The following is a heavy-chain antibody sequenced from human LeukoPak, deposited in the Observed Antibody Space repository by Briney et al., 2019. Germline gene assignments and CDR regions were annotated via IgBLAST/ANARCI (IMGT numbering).Heavy chain of an antibody. CDR1: GFTFSSYA. CDR2: ISGSGGST. V-gene: IGHV3-23*01. Sequence: GGSLRLSCAASGFTFSSYAMSWVRQAPGKGLEWVSAISGSGGSTYYADSVKGRFTISRDNSKNTLYLQMNSLRAEDTAVYYCAKASWPRNIVVVPAAPGYYYYYGMDVWGQGTTVTVSS. J-gene: IGHJ6*02. CDR3: AKASWPRNIVVVPAAPGYYYYYGMDV. D-gene: IGHD2-2*01.